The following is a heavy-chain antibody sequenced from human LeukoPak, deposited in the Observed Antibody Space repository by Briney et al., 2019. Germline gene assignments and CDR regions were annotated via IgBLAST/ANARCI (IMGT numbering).Heavy chain of an antibody. J-gene: IGHJ4*02. Sequence: SETLSLTCTVSGGSISSSSYYWGWIRQPPGKGLEWIGSISYSGSTYYNPSLKSRVTISVDTTKNQFSLKLSSVTAADTAVYYCARLGENSYGALDYWGQGTLVTVFS. CDR2: ISYSGST. CDR3: ARLGENSYGALDY. V-gene: IGHV4-39*01. D-gene: IGHD5-18*01. CDR1: GGSISSSSYY.